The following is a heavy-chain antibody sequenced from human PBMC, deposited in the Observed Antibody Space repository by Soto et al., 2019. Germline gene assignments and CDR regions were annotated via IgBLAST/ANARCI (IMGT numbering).Heavy chain of an antibody. Sequence: EVQLVESGGGLVQPGGSLRLSCAASGFTFSSYSMNWVRQAPGKGLEWVSSISSSSSTIYDADSVKGRFTISRDNAKNSLYLQMNSLRAEDTAVYYCARAEYYDFWSGYFPRGWFDPWGQGTLVTVSS. V-gene: IGHV3-48*01. J-gene: IGHJ5*02. D-gene: IGHD3-3*01. CDR3: ARAEYYDFWSGYFPRGWFDP. CDR1: GFTFSSYS. CDR2: ISSSSSTI.